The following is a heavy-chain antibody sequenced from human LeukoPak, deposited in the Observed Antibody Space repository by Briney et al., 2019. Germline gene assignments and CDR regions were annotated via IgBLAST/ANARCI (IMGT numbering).Heavy chain of an antibody. CDR3: ARVIGNYFPDY. J-gene: IGHJ4*02. V-gene: IGHV4-59*01. CDR2: IHYSGST. D-gene: IGHD4-11*01. Sequence: SETLSLTCTVSGGSISGFYWSWIRQSPGKGLEWIGYIHYSGSTNYNPSLKSRITISVDTSKNQLSLRLSSVTAADTAMYFCARVIGNYFPDYWGQGTLVTVSS. CDR1: GGSISGFY.